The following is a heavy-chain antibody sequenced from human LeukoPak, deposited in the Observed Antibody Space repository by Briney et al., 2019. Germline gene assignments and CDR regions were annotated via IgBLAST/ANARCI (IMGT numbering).Heavy chain of an antibody. Sequence: GGSLRLSCAASGFTFNSYAMSWGRQAPGKGLEWVSVISGTGSSTYYADSVKGRFTISRDNSKNTVYLQMDGLRAEDTARYFCAKDPRRYWGTLDYFDYWGQGTLVTVSS. D-gene: IGHD1-14*01. J-gene: IGHJ4*02. CDR1: GFTFNSYA. CDR3: AKDPRRYWGTLDYFDY. V-gene: IGHV3-23*01. CDR2: ISGTGSST.